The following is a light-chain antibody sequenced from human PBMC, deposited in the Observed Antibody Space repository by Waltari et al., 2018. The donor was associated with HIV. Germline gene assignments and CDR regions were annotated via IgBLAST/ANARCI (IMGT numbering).Light chain of an antibody. Sequence: VLTPPPSVSGAQGQTVTIFCSGNSSHIGAGLHVQCYQQLSGTAPKLLIFGSGNRPSGVPRRFSGSKSGTSPSLAISGLQLEDEGDYYCQSYDRSLNGYVFGGGTKVIVL. CDR3: QSYDRSLNGYV. CDR1: SSHIGAGLH. V-gene: IGLV1-40*01. J-gene: IGLJ1*01. CDR2: GSG.